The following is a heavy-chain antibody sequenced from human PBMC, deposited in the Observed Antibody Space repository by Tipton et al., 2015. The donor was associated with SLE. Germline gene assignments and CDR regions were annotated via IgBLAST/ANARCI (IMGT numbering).Heavy chain of an antibody. CDR1: RGSIRSGGDY. D-gene: IGHD3-9*01. J-gene: IGHJ4*02. CDR2: IYYSGNT. V-gene: IGHV4-61*08. CDR3: ARGYRYFDWLSSYYFDY. Sequence: LRLSCTVSRGSIRSGGDYWSWIRQHPGKGLEWIGYIYYSGNTNYNPSLKSRVTISVDTSKNQFSLKLSSVTAADTAVYYCARGYRYFDWLSSYYFDYWGQGTLVTVSS.